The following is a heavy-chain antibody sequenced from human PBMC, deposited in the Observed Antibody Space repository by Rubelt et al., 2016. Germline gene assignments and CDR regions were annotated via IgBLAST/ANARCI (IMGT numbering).Heavy chain of an antibody. D-gene: IGHD1-26*01. CDR1: GLTFGTYS. V-gene: IGHV3-48*04. Sequence: VQLVESGGGVVQPGRSLRLSCAASGLTFGTYSMNWVRQAPGKGLEWISYISSGSCTRYYADSVKGRFTISRDNTKNSLSLQMNSLRAEDTAVYYCARDDVGLDYWGQGTLVTVSS. J-gene: IGHJ4*02. CDR2: ISSGSCTR. CDR3: ARDDVGLDY.